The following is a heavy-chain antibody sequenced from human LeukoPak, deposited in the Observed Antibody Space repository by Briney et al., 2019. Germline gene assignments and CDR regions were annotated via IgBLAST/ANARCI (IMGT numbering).Heavy chain of an antibody. D-gene: IGHD3-3*01. Sequence: SETLSLTCAVYGGSFSGYYWSWIRQPPGKGLEWTGEINHSGSTNYNPSLKSRVTISVDTSKNQFSLKLSPVTAADTAVYYCARGRRAFTNYWGQGTLVTVSS. J-gene: IGHJ4*02. CDR3: ARGRRAFTNY. V-gene: IGHV4-34*01. CDR1: GGSFSGYY. CDR2: INHSGST.